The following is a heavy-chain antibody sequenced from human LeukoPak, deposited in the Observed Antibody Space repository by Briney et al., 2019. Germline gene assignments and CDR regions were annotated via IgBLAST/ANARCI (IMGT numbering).Heavy chain of an antibody. V-gene: IGHV1-2*02. J-gene: IGHJ4*02. Sequence: GASVKGSCTASGYTFTVYYMHWVRQAPGQGIEWMGWINSNSGGTNYAQKFQGRVTMTTDTSISTAYMELSTLRSDDTAVYYCARVSVAAAGTFYFDYWGPRTMVTASS. CDR2: INSNSGGT. D-gene: IGHD6-13*01. CDR3: ARVSVAAAGTFYFDY. CDR1: GYTFTVYY.